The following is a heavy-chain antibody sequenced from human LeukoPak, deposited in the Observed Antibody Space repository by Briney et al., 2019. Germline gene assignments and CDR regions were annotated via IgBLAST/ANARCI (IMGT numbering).Heavy chain of an antibody. J-gene: IGHJ4*02. Sequence: PGGSLRLSCAASGFTVSSNYMSWVRQAPGKGLEWVSVIYSGGSTYYADSVKGRFTISRDNSKNTLYLQMNSLRAEDTAVYYCARDRSSGWYVGYNYWGQGTLVTVSS. CDR2: IYSGGST. CDR3: ARDRSSGWYVGYNY. CDR1: GFTVSSNY. D-gene: IGHD6-19*01. V-gene: IGHV3-66*01.